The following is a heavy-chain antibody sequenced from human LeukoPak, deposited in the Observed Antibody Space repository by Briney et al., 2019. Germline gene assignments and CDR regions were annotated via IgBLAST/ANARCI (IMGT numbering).Heavy chain of an antibody. V-gene: IGHV4-39*01. Sequence: SETLSLTCTVSGGSISTYYWGWIRQPPGKGLEWIGSIYYSGSTYYNPSLKSRVTISVDTSKNHFSLKLSSVTAADTAVYYCARQDYDSSGYYSLNYFDYWGQGTLVTVSS. J-gene: IGHJ4*02. D-gene: IGHD3-22*01. CDR3: ARQDYDSSGYYSLNYFDY. CDR2: IYYSGST. CDR1: GGSISTYY.